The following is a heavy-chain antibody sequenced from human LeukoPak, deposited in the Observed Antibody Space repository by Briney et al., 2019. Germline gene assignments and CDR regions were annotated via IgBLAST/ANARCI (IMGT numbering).Heavy chain of an antibody. CDR3: ATVVAATRDNWFDP. V-gene: IGHV4-34*01. J-gene: IGHJ5*02. D-gene: IGHD2-15*01. Sequence: SETLSLTCTVSGGSISSYYWSWIRQPPGKGLEWIGEINHSGSTNYNPSLKSRVTISVDTSKNQFSLKLSSVTAADTAVYYCATVVAATRDNWFDPWGQGTLVTVSS. CDR1: GGSISSYY. CDR2: INHSGST.